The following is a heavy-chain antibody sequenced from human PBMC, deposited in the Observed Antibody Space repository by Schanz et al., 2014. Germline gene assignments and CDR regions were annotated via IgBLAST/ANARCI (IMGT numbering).Heavy chain of an antibody. CDR1: GFTFSNYW. J-gene: IGHJ4*02. D-gene: IGHD1-7*01. Sequence: EMQVVESGGGSVQPGGSLRVSCAASGFTFSNYWMSWVRQAPGKGLEWVANIKQDGGEKFYVDSVKGRFTISRDNAKNALYLQMNSLRAEDTAVYYCAKGRMTATNFFDSWGQGTLVTVSS. V-gene: IGHV3-7*01. CDR3: AKGRMTATNFFDS. CDR2: IKQDGGEK.